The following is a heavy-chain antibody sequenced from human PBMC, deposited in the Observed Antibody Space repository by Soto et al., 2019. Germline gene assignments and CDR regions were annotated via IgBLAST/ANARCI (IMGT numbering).Heavy chain of an antibody. Sequence: GGSLRLSCAASGFSFSSYGMSWVRQTPGKGLEWVSAISGSGGSTYYADSVKGRFTISRDNSKNTLYLQMNSLRAEDTAVYYCASPPSGSKRYFDYWGQGTLVTVSS. CDR2: ISGSGGST. CDR3: ASPPSGSKRYFDY. V-gene: IGHV3-23*01. D-gene: IGHD6-19*01. CDR1: GFSFSSYG. J-gene: IGHJ4*02.